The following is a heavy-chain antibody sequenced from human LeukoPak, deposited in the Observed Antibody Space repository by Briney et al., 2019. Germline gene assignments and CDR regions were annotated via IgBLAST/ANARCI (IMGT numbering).Heavy chain of an antibody. CDR2: INPSGGST. J-gene: IGHJ4*02. Sequence: RASVKVSCKASGYTFTSYYMHWVRQAPGQGLEWMGIINPSGGSTSYAQKFQGRVTMTRDMSTSTVYMELSSLRSEDTAVYYCAREGRYCSSASCYLSAIDYWGQGTLVTVSS. D-gene: IGHD2-2*01. CDR1: GYTFTSYY. V-gene: IGHV1-46*01. CDR3: AREGRYCSSASCYLSAIDY.